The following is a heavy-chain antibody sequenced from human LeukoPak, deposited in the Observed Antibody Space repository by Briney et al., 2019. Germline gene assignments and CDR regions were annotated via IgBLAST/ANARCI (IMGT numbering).Heavy chain of an antibody. J-gene: IGHJ4*02. CDR2: IYPGDSDT. Sequence: AESLKISSKGSGYSFTNYWIGWVRQMPAKSLQWMVIIYPGDSDTRYSPSFQGQVTISADKSISTAYLQWSSLKASDTAMYYCARHDDGSWYAYWGQGALVTVSS. D-gene: IGHD6-13*01. CDR1: GYSFTNYW. V-gene: IGHV5-51*01. CDR3: ARHDDGSWYAY.